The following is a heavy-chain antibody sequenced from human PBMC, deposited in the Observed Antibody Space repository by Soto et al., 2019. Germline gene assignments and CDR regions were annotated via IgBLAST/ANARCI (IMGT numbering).Heavy chain of an antibody. CDR1: GYTFTSYG. D-gene: IGHD4-4*01. Sequence: GASVKVSFKASGYTFTSYGISWVRQAPGQGLDWMGWISAYNGNTNYAQKLQGRVTMTTDTSTSTAYMELRSLRRGDTAVYFCARSDDSTSYPLDLWGPGTLVTVSS. CDR2: ISAYNGNT. V-gene: IGHV1-18*04. CDR3: ARSDDSTSYPLDL. J-gene: IGHJ5*02.